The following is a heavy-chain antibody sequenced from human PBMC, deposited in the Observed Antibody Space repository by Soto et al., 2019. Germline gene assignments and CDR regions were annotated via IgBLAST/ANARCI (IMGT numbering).Heavy chain of an antibody. Sequence: GGSLRLSCAASGFTFSSYGMHWVRQAPGKGLEWVAVIWYDGSNKYYADSVKGRFTISRDNSKNTLYLQMNSLRAEDTAVYYCARPGYCSGGSCPTDAFDIWGQGTMVTVSS. CDR3: ARPGYCSGGSCPTDAFDI. D-gene: IGHD2-15*01. CDR2: IWYDGSNK. J-gene: IGHJ3*02. V-gene: IGHV3-33*01. CDR1: GFTFSSYG.